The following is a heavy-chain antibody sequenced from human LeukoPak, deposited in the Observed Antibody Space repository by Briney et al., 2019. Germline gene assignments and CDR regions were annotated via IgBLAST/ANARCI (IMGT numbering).Heavy chain of an antibody. V-gene: IGHV3-7*03. Sequence: GSLRLSCAASGFTFSSYWMSWVRQAPGKGLEWVANIKQDGSEKYYVDSVKGRFTISRDNAKNSLYLQMNSLRAEDTAVYYCAKRSRRLTLVRGVPREDVWGQGTTVTVSS. CDR2: IKQDGSEK. J-gene: IGHJ6*02. D-gene: IGHD3-10*01. CDR3: AKRSRRLTLVRGVPREDV. CDR1: GFTFSSYW.